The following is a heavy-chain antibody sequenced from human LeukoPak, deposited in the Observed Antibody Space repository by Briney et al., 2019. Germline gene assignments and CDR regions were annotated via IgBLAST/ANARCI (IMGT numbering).Heavy chain of an antibody. V-gene: IGHV4-59*01. D-gene: IGHD6-19*01. Sequence: SETLSLTCTVSGGSISSYYWSWIRQPPGKGLEWIGYIYYSGSTNYNPSLKSRVTISVDTSKNQFSLKLSSVTAADTAVYYCARSEWLGNDYWGQGTLVTVSS. CDR1: GGSISSYY. J-gene: IGHJ4*02. CDR3: ARSEWLGNDY. CDR2: IYYSGST.